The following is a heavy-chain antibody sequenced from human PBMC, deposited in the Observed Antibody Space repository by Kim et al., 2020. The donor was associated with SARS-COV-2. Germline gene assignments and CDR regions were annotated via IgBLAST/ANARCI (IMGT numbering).Heavy chain of an antibody. D-gene: IGHD3-10*01. J-gene: IGHJ5*02. CDR3: ARLKGSGRKNWFDP. V-gene: IGHV4-59*08. CDR2: IYYSGST. CDR1: GGSINFYY. Sequence: SETLSLTCSVSGGSINFYYWSWIRQPPGKGLEWIGYIYYSGSTNYNPSIKRRVTISVDTSKNQSSLKLSSMTAADTAVYYCARLKGSGRKNWFDPWGQGTRVTVSS.